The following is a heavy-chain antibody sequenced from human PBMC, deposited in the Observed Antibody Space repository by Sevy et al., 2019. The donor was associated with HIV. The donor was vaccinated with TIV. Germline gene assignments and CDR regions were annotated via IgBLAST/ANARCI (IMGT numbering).Heavy chain of an antibody. CDR2: ISVSGGST. CDR3: AKGRVSIAVACTFDY. V-gene: IGHV3-23*01. J-gene: IGHJ4*02. Sequence: GGSLRLSCAASGFTFSSYAMSWVRQAPGKGLEWVSAISVSGGSTYYADSVKGRFTISRDNSKNTLYLQMNSLRAEDTAVYYCAKGRVSIAVACTFDYWGQGTLVTVSS. CDR1: GFTFSSYA. D-gene: IGHD6-19*01.